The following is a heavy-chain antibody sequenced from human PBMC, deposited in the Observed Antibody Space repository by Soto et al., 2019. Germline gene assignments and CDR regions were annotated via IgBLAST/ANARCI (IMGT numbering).Heavy chain of an antibody. Sequence: GGSLRLSCAASGFIFSSSWMIWVRQAPGRRLEWVAYIKQDGSEEHYVDSVKGRFTISRDNAKNSLYLQMNSLRVEDTAMYYCAKGGWFPDSWGQGTLVTVSS. D-gene: IGHD6-19*01. CDR1: GFIFSSSW. V-gene: IGHV3-7*01. CDR3: AKGGWFPDS. J-gene: IGHJ4*02. CDR2: IKQDGSEE.